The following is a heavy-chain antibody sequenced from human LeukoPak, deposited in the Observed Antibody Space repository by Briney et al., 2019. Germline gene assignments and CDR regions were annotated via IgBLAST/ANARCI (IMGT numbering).Heavy chain of an antibody. Sequence: GGSLRLSCAASGFSVSNTYMSWVRQAPGKGLEWVSIIYSGGNTYYADSLKGRFTISRDNAKNSLFLQINSLRVEDTAVYYCAKDSIAWSRDYWGQGTLVTVSS. J-gene: IGHJ4*02. CDR1: GFSVSNTY. CDR3: AKDSIAWSRDY. CDR2: IYSGGNT. D-gene: IGHD3-9*01. V-gene: IGHV3-53*01.